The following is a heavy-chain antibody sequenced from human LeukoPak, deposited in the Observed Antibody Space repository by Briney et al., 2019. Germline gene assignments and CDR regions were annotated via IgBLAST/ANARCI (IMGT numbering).Heavy chain of an antibody. CDR1: GGSISSSSYY. CDR3: ARGPYGDYPGLNSDY. Sequence: PSETLSLTCTVSGGSISSSSYYWGWIRQPPGKGLEWIGSIYYSGSTYYNPSLKSRVTIPLDTSKNQFSLRLRSVTAADTAVYYCARGPYGDYPGLNSDYWGQGTLVTVSS. J-gene: IGHJ4*02. V-gene: IGHV4-39*07. D-gene: IGHD4-17*01. CDR2: IYYSGST.